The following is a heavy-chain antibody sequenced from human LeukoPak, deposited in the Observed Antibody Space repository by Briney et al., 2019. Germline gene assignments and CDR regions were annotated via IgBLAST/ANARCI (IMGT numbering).Heavy chain of an antibody. D-gene: IGHD5-18*01. Sequence: SETLSLTCTVSGGSITSYFWSWIRQVPGKGLEWIAYISYSGTTHYNPSLQSRVVISVDASKNQFSLKVRSVTAADTAVYYCVGGDFGGYRFDYWGQGTLVTVSS. CDR1: GGSITSYF. CDR3: VGGDFGGYRFDY. J-gene: IGHJ4*02. V-gene: IGHV4-59*01. CDR2: ISYSGTT.